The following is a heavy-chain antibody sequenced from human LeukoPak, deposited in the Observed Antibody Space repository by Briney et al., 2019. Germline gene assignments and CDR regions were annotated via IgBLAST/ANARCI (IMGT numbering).Heavy chain of an antibody. J-gene: IGHJ4*02. CDR3: AREGSYYFDY. D-gene: IGHD1-26*01. Sequence: PSETLSLTCTVSGGSISSSSYYWGWIRQPPGKGLEWIGYIYYSGSTYYNPSLKSRVTISVDTSKNQFSLKLSSVTAADTAVYYCAREGSYYFDYWGQGTLVTVSS. V-gene: IGHV4-30-4*08. CDR2: IYYSGST. CDR1: GGSISSSSYY.